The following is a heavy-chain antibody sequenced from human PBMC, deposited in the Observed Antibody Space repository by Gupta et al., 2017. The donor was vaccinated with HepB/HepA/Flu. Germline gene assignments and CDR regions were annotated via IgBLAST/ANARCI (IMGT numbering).Heavy chain of an antibody. D-gene: IGHD6-19*01. CDR3: ATGNSGWYYFDY. V-gene: IGHV3-23*01. Sequence: GGGLVQPGGSLRLSCGASGFTFSSYAMNWVRQAPGKGLEWVSAVSSGGDSTEYADSVKGRFTISKDNSMNMLYLQMNSLRADDPAVYYCATGNSGWYYFDYWGQGTLVTVSS. CDR1: GFTFSSYA. CDR2: VSSGGDST. J-gene: IGHJ4*02.